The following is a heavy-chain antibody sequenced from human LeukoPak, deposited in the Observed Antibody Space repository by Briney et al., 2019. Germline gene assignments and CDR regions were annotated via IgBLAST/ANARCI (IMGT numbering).Heavy chain of an antibody. CDR2: PSGSGGTT. J-gene: IGHJ4*02. CDR3: AKGSSTNSYYFGS. D-gene: IGHD1-1*01. Sequence: QPGGSLRLSCVASGFTFSSYAMSWVRQAPGKGLEWLSGPSGSGGTTYYADSVKGRFTISRDNSKNTLYLQMNTLRAEDTAVYYCAKGSSTNSYYFGSWGQGTLVTVSS. CDR1: GFTFSSYA. V-gene: IGHV3-23*01.